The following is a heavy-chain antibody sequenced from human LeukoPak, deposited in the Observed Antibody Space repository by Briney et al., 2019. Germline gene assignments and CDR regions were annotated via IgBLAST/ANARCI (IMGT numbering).Heavy chain of an antibody. V-gene: IGHV4-61*02. D-gene: IGHD3-3*01. Sequence: SQTLSLTCTVSGGSISSGSYYWSWIRQPAGKGLEWIGRIYTSGSTNYNPSLKSRVTISVDTSKNQFSLKLSSVTAADTAVYYCARERSSTWPDYDFWNGYYTGIMGAFDIWGQGTMVTVSS. CDR1: GGSISSGSYY. CDR3: ARERSSTWPDYDFWNGYYTGIMGAFDI. J-gene: IGHJ3*02. CDR2: IYTSGST.